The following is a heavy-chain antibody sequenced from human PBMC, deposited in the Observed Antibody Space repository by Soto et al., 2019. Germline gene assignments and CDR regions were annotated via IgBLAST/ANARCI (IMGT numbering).Heavy chain of an antibody. CDR3: ARYRFTGTWSKFDY. CDR2: IYHTGST. CDR1: CVFLSSDAFY. J-gene: IGHJ4*02. Sequence: PSETLSLTRSVSCVFLSSDAFYWGWVRPPPGKGLEWIGNIYHTGSTYYTPSLKGRTILSLDTSKNQFSLRLNSVTAADTAVYFCARYRFTGTWSKFDYWGQGTLVTVSS. V-gene: IGHV4-31*03. D-gene: IGHD3-16*02.